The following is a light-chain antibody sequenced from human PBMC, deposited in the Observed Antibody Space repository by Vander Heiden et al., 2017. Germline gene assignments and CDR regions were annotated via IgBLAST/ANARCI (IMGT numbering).Light chain of an antibody. CDR1: QSVSSS. V-gene: IGKV3-11*02. CDR3: LQRDNWPWT. Sequence: EIGLTPSPSTLSLAPGEGATLSCRASQSVSSSLAWYQQKPGQAPRLLSYGASNRATGIPARFSGSGSGRDFILTITILEPEDFAVYYCLQRDNWPWTFGQGTKGEI. CDR2: GAS. J-gene: IGKJ1*01.